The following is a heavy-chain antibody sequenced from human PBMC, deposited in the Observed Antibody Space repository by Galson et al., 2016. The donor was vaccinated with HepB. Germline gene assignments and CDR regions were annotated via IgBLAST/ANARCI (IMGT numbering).Heavy chain of an antibody. V-gene: IGHV4-4*02. J-gene: IGHJ5*02. CDR1: GASITDYTW. CDR2: IFHDGSS. CDR3: VKGGDSCLPS. Sequence: ETLSLTCAVSGASITDYTWWHWVRQPPGKGLEWIGEIFHDGSSNFNPSLKSRVTISVDKSNNHFSLELRSVTAADTAVYYCVKGGDSCLPSWGQGTLVTVSS. D-gene: IGHD2-21*02.